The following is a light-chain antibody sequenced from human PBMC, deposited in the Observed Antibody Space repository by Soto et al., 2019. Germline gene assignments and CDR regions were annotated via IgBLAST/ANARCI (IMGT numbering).Light chain of an antibody. CDR2: LNSDGSH. J-gene: IGLJ2*01. CDR3: QTWGTGIRI. CDR1: RGHSSYA. Sequence: QTVLTQSPSASASPGASVKLTCTLSRGHSSYAIAWSQQQAEKGPRYLMKLNSDGSHSKGDGIPDRFSGSSSGAERYLTISSLQSEDEADYYCQTWGTGIRIFGGGTKLTVL. V-gene: IGLV4-69*01.